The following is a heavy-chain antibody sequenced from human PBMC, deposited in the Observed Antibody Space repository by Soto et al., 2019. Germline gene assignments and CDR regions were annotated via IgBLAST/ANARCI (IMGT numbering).Heavy chain of an antibody. CDR1: GFSFSTYS. V-gene: IGHV5-10-1*03. CDR3: ARHGQLAEDY. CDR2: VDPGEPYP. Sequence: EVQLVQSGPEVKKPGESLRISCKGSGFSFSTYSITWVRQRPGKGLEWMGRVDPGEPYPSYSPSFQGHVTISTDNSISTAYLQWSRLEASDSAMYYCARHGQLAEDYWGRGTLVTVSS. J-gene: IGHJ4*02. D-gene: IGHD1-1*01.